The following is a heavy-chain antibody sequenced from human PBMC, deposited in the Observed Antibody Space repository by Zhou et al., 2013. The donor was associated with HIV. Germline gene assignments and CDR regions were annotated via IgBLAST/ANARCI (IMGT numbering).Heavy chain of an antibody. CDR1: EGTFTSYV. CDR3: ARDQPGAGIDAFNI. D-gene: IGHD1-26*01. Sequence: QVRLVQSGTEVKRPGSSVKVSCKASEGTFTSYVISWVRQAPGQGLEWMGRIIPIFGTTNYAQKFQGRVTISADGSTNTVYMELSSLTSEDTAMYFCARDQPGAGIDAFNIWGQGTMVAVSS. CDR2: IIPIFGTT. V-gene: IGHV1-69*13. J-gene: IGHJ3*02.